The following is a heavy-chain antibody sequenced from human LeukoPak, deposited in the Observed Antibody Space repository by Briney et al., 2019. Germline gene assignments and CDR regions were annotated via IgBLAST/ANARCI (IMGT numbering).Heavy chain of an antibody. CDR3: ARDYTGGWNDY. Sequence: GGSLRLSCAAIGFNCRKNWMSWIRQSIGKGQECVAKMQEEGKEMHYVDSVKGRFTISRDNARNSLYLQMNNLRVEDTAIYYCARDYTGGWNDYWGQGTLVTVSS. CDR2: MQEEGKEM. J-gene: IGHJ4*02. V-gene: IGHV3-7*01. D-gene: IGHD7-27*01. CDR1: GFNCRKNW.